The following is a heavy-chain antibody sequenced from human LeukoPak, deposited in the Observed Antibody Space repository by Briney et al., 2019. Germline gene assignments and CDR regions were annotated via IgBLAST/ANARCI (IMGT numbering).Heavy chain of an antibody. V-gene: IGHV4-34*12. CDR1: GGSFSGYY. J-gene: IGHJ5*02. D-gene: IGHD6-19*01. CDR2: IIQSGST. Sequence: PSETLSLTCEGYGGSFSGYYWSWIRQPPGKGLEWIGEIIQSGSTNYNPSLKSRLTISVDTSRNQFSLKLSSVTAADTAVYYCARVRSSDWYSIDPWGQGTLVTVSS. CDR3: ARVRSSDWYSIDP.